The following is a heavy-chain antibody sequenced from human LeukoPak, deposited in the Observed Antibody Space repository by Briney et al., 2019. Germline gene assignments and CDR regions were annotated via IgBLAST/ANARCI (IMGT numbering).Heavy chain of an antibody. Sequence: ASVKVSRKASDYTFTSSGISWVRQAAGQGLEWMGWIDAYNGNTNYAQKLQGRVTMTTDTSTTTAYMELRSLRLDDTAVYYCARAGSYYCIAVWRQGTTVTVSS. D-gene: IGHD1-1*01. J-gene: IGHJ6*02. CDR3: ARAGSYYCIAV. CDR2: IDAYNGNT. V-gene: IGHV1-18*01. CDR1: DYTFTSSG.